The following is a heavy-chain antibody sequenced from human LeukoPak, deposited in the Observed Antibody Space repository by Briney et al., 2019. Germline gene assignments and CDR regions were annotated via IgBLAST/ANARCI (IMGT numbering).Heavy chain of an antibody. D-gene: IGHD3-10*01. J-gene: IGHJ4*02. CDR1: GYTLTELS. V-gene: IGHV1-24*01. Sequence: ASVKVPCKVSGYTLTELSMHWVRQAPGKGLEWMGGFDPEDGETIYAQKFQGRVTMTEDTSTDTAYMELSSLRSEDTAVYYCATTGGKYGSGTFDYWGQGTLVTVSS. CDR3: ATTGGKYGSGTFDY. CDR2: FDPEDGET.